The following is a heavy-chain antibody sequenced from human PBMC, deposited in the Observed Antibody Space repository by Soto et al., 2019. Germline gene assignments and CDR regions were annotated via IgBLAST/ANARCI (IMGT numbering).Heavy chain of an antibody. Sequence: GASVKVSCRASGYTFTSYYMHWVRQAPGQGLEWMGIINPSGGSTSYAQKFQGRVTMTRDTSTSTVYMELSSLRSEDTAVYYCARDLVPSRQPQYSYYGMDLWGQEPKV. CDR1: GYTFTSYY. CDR3: ARDLVPSRQPQYSYYGMDL. V-gene: IGHV1-46*01. D-gene: IGHD6-6*01. J-gene: IGHJ6*02. CDR2: INPSGGST.